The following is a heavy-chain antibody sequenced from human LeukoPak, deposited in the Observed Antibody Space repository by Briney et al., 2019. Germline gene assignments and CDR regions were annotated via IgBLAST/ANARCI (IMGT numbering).Heavy chain of an antibody. CDR3: ARYCSGGSCYSSSAFDI. V-gene: IGHV3-33*01. Sequence: GGSLRLSCAASGFTFSSYGMHWVRQAPGKGLEWVAVIWYDGSNKYYADSVKGRFTISRDNSKNTLYLQMNSLKAEDTAVYYCARYCSGGSCYSSSAFDIWGQGTMVSV. CDR2: IWYDGSNK. J-gene: IGHJ3*02. D-gene: IGHD2-15*01. CDR1: GFTFSSYG.